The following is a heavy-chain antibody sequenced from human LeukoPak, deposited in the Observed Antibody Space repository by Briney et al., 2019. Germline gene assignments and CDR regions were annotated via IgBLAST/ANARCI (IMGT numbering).Heavy chain of an antibody. Sequence: GSNKYYADSVKGRFTISRDNSKNTLYLQMNSLRAEDTAVYYCARVVCSSTSCYNVNWFDPWGQGTLVTVSS. D-gene: IGHD2-2*02. CDR3: ARVVCSSTSCYNVNWFDP. CDR2: GSNK. V-gene: IGHV3-30-3*01. J-gene: IGHJ5*02.